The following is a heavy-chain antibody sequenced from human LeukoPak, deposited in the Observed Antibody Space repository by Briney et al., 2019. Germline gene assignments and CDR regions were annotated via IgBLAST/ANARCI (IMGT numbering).Heavy chain of an antibody. CDR3: ARRRRDSSYYYYYMDV. D-gene: IGHD6-13*01. CDR1: GYSFTSYW. J-gene: IGHJ6*03. V-gene: IGHV5-51*01. Sequence: GESLKISGKGSGYSFTSYWIGGVRQMPGKGLEWLGIIYPGDSDTRYSPSFQGQVTISADKPISTAYLQWSSLKDSDTAMYYCARRRRDSSYYYYYMDVWGKGTTVTVSS. CDR2: IYPGDSDT.